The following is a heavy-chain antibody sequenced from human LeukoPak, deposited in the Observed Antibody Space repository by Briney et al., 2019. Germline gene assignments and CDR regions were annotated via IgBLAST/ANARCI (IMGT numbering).Heavy chain of an antibody. D-gene: IGHD4-17*01. CDR2: IWYDGSNK. Sequence: GGSLRLSCAASGFTFSSYWMSWVRQAPGKGLEWVAVIWYDGSNKYYADSVKGRFTISRDNSKNTLYLQMNSLRVEDTAVYYCARRYSGDSPLDYWGQGTLVTVSS. CDR1: GFTFSSYW. CDR3: ARRYSGDSPLDY. J-gene: IGHJ4*02. V-gene: IGHV3-33*08.